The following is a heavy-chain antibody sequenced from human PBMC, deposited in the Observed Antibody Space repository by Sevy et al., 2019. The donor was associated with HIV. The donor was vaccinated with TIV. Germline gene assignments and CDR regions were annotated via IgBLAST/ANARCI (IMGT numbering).Heavy chain of an antibody. CDR1: GGSISSSSYY. CDR2: IDYSGST. Sequence: SETLSLTCTVSGGSISSSSYYWGWIRQPPGKGLEWIGSIDYSGSTYYNPSLKSRVTISVDTSKNQFSLKLSSVTAADTAVYYCARLSIAVAGFDYWGQGTLVTVSS. CDR3: ARLSIAVAGFDY. J-gene: IGHJ4*02. V-gene: IGHV4-39*01. D-gene: IGHD6-19*01.